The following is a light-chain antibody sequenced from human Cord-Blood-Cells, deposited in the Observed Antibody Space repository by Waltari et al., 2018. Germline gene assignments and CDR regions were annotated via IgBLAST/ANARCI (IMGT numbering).Light chain of an antibody. Sequence: EIVLTQSPGPLSLSSGERGTLSCRASQSVSSSYLAWYQQKPGQDPRLLIYGASSSATGIPDRFSGSGSGTDFTLTISRLEPEDFAVYYCQQYGSSPFTFGPGTKVDIK. CDR2: GAS. CDR1: QSVSSSY. J-gene: IGKJ3*01. CDR3: QQYGSSPFT. V-gene: IGKV3-20*01.